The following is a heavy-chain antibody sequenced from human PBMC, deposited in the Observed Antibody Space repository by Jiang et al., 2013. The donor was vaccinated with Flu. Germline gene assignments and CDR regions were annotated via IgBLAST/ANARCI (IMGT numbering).Heavy chain of an antibody. CDR2: IYYSGST. CDR1: GGSISSYY. D-gene: IGHD6-19*01. V-gene: IGHV4-59*01. CDR3: ARWDSSGWGAPFDY. Sequence: PGLVKPSETLSLTCTVSGGSISSYYWSWIRQPPGKGLEWIGYIYYSGSTNYNPSLKSRVTISVDTSKNQFSLKLSSVTAADTAVYYCARWDSSGWGAPFDYWGQGTLVTVSS. J-gene: IGHJ4*02.